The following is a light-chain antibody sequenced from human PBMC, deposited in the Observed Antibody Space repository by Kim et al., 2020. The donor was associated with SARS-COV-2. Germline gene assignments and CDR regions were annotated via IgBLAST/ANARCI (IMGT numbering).Light chain of an antibody. J-gene: IGKJ4*01. CDR2: GAS. CDR3: QQYSKWPPLT. CDR1: QSVGSN. V-gene: IGKV3-15*01. Sequence: SPGERATPSCRASQSVGSNLAWYQQKPGQAPRLLIYGASISATGIPARFSGSGSGTEFTLTISSLQSEDLAIYYCQQYSKWPPLTFGGGTKVDIK.